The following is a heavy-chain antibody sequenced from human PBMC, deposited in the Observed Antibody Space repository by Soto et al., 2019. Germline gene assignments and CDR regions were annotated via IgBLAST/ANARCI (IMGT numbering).Heavy chain of an antibody. CDR2: IYYSGST. V-gene: IGHV4-31*03. CDR3: AREGLAYCGGDCYATGGEGYFAL. CDR1: GGSISSGDYY. Sequence: QVQLQESGPGLVKPSQTLSLTCTVSGGSISSGDYYWSWIRQHPGKGLEWIGYIYYSGSTYYNPSLKSRVTISVDTSKNQFSLKLNSVTAADTAVYYCAREGLAYCGGDCYATGGEGYFALWGRGTLVTVSS. J-gene: IGHJ2*01. D-gene: IGHD2-21*02.